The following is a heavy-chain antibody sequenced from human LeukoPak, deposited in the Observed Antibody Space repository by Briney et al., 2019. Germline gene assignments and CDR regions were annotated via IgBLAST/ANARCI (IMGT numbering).Heavy chain of an antibody. Sequence: GGSLRLSCAASGFTFSSYGIYWVRQAPGKGLEWVAFIRFDGSKKYYADSVKGRFTISRDNSKNTLDLQMNSLRVEDTAVYYCAREKIASRHFTGYWGQGTLVTVSS. CDR2: IRFDGSKK. CDR1: GFTFSSYG. CDR3: AREKIASRHFTGY. D-gene: IGHD6-6*01. J-gene: IGHJ4*02. V-gene: IGHV3-30*02.